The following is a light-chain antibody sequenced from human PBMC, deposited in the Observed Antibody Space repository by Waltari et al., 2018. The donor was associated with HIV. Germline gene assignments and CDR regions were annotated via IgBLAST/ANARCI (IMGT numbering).Light chain of an antibody. CDR2: DNN. V-gene: IGLV1-51*01. Sequence: QSVLTQPPSVSAAPGQKVTIPCSGSSSNIGTNYVSWYQQLPGTAPKLLIYDNNKRPSGIPDRFSGSKSGTSATLGITGLQTGDEADYYCGTWDSSLNAWVFGGGTKLTVL. CDR3: GTWDSSLNAWV. CDR1: SSNIGTNY. J-gene: IGLJ3*02.